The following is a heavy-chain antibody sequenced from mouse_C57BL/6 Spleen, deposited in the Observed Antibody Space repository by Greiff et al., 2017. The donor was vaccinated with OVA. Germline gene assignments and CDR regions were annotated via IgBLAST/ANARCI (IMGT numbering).Heavy chain of an antibody. V-gene: IGHV2-2*01. CDR3: ARKPYYYGSSYYAMDY. CDR1: GFSLTSYG. Sequence: VKLQESGPGLVQPSQSLSITCTVSGFSLTSYGVHWVRQSPGKGLEWLGVIWSGGSTDYNAAFISRLSISKDNSKSQVFFKMNSLQADDTAIYYCARKPYYYGSSYYAMDYWGQGTSVTVSS. J-gene: IGHJ4*01. CDR2: IWSGGST. D-gene: IGHD1-1*01.